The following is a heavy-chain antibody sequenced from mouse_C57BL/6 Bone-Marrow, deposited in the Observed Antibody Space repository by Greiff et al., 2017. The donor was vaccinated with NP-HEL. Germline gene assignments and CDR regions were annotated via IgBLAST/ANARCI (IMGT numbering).Heavy chain of an antibody. D-gene: IGHD1-1*01. J-gene: IGHJ4*01. CDR2: IDPSDSYT. Sequence: VQLQQPGAELVRPGTSVKLSCKASGYTFTSYWMHWVKQRPGQGLEWIGVIDPSDSYTNYNQKFKGKATLTLDTSSSTAYMQLSSLTSEDSAVYYCAREEDYYGSKDAMDYWGQGTSVTVSS. CDR3: AREEDYYGSKDAMDY. V-gene: IGHV1-59*01. CDR1: GYTFTSYW.